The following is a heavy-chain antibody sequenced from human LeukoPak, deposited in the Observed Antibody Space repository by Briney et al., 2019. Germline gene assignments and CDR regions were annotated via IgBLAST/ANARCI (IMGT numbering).Heavy chain of an antibody. V-gene: IGHV3-23*01. CDR1: GFTFSSSA. CDR3: AKLVPEYFDY. Sequence: GGSLRLSCGASGFTFSSSAMSWVRQAPGKGLEWVSSISNSGNGRYYADSVKGRFTISRDNSGNTLYLEMNSLRAEDTAIYYCAKLVPEYFDYWGQGSLVTVSS. J-gene: IGHJ4*02. CDR2: ISNSGNGR. D-gene: IGHD2-8*01.